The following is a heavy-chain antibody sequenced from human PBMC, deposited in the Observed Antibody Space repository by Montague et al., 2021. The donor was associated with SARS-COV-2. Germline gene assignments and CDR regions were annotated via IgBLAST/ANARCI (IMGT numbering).Heavy chain of an antibody. Sequence: SETLSLTCAVYGGSFSGHYWSWIRQPPGKGLEWIGEIIHSGSTNYNPSLKSRVTISVDTSKNQFSLKLSSVTAADTAVYYCARGNSHYYGSGSYYAHYYGMDVCRQGTTVTVSS. J-gene: IGHJ6*02. D-gene: IGHD3-10*01. CDR1: GGSFSGHY. CDR2: IIHSGST. CDR3: ARGNSHYYGSGSYYAHYYGMDV. V-gene: IGHV4-34*01.